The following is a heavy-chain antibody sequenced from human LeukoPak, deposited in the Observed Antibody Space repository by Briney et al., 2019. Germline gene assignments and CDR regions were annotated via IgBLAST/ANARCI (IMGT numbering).Heavy chain of an antibody. CDR1: GYSISSGYY. Sequence: SETLSLTCTVSGYSISSGYYWGWIRQPPGKGLEWIGSIYHSGITYYNPSLKSRVSISADTSKNQFSLKLNSATAADTAVYYCARHFYSSSSYWFDPWGQGTLVTVSS. J-gene: IGHJ5*02. CDR2: IYHSGIT. D-gene: IGHD6-6*01. CDR3: ARHFYSSSSYWFDP. V-gene: IGHV4-38-2*02.